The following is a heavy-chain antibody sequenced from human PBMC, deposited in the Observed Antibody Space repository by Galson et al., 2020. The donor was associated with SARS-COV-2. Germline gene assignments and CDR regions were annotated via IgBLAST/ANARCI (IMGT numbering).Heavy chain of an antibody. V-gene: IGHV3-53*01. Sequence: CAASGFTVSSNYMSWVRQAPGKGLEWVSVIYSGGSTYYADSVKGRFTISRDNSKNTLYLQMNSLRAEDTAVYYCARDYLQGGYYYGMDVWGQGTTVTVSS. CDR2: IYSGGST. J-gene: IGHJ6*02. CDR1: GFTVSSNY. CDR3: ARDYLQGGYYYGMDV. D-gene: IGHD4-4*01.